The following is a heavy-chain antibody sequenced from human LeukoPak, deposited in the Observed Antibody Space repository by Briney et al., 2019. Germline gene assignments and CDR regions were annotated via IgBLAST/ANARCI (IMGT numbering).Heavy chain of an antibody. CDR3: ARGYSYGYTGVDY. Sequence: PSETLSLTCTVSGGSISSYYWSWIRQPPGKGLEWVGYIYYSGRTNYNPSLKSRVTISVDTSKNQFSLKLSSVTAADTAVYYCARGYSYGYTGVDYWGQGTLVTASS. V-gene: IGHV4-59*01. CDR2: IYYSGRT. J-gene: IGHJ4*02. D-gene: IGHD5-18*01. CDR1: GGSISSYY.